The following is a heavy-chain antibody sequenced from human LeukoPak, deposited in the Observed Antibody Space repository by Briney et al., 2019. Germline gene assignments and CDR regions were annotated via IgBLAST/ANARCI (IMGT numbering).Heavy chain of an antibody. J-gene: IGHJ4*02. CDR2: ISGDGRNI. V-gene: IGHV3-74*01. Sequence: GGSLRLSCVASGFTFSSYWIHWVRQDPRKGLVWVSRISGDGRNINYADSVRGRFTISRDNAKNTLYLQMNTLRVEDTAVYYCAKGLLWFGELLGFDYWGQGTLVTVSS. D-gene: IGHD3-10*01. CDR3: AKGLLWFGELLGFDY. CDR1: GFTFSSYW.